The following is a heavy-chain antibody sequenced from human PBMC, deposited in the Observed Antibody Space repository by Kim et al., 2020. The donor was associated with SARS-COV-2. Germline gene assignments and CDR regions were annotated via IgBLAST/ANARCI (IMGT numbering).Heavy chain of an antibody. J-gene: IGHJ4*02. Sequence: GGSLRLSCAASGFTFSSYAMSWVRQAPGKGLEWVSAISGSGGSTYYADSVKGRFTISRDNSKNTLYLQMNSLRAEDTAVYYCAKDQLRVLLWFGETTFDYWGQGTLVTVSS. CDR2: ISGSGGST. CDR3: AKDQLRVLLWFGETTFDY. CDR1: GFTFSSYA. D-gene: IGHD3-10*01. V-gene: IGHV3-23*01.